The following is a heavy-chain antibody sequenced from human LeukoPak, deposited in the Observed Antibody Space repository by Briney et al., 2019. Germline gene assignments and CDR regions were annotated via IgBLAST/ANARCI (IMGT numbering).Heavy chain of an antibody. D-gene: IGHD4-11*01. CDR3: VKDAQRGFDYSNFLQH. CDR2: IWSDATNQ. V-gene: IGHV3-33*06. J-gene: IGHJ4*02. CDR1: GFTFSYYG. Sequence: GGSLRLSCEASGFTFSYYGMHWVRQAPGKGLEWVAVIWSDATNQYYSDSVKGRFTISRDNFKRTVSLQINSLRAEDTAVYYCVKDAQRGFDYSNFLQHWGQGSLVTVSS.